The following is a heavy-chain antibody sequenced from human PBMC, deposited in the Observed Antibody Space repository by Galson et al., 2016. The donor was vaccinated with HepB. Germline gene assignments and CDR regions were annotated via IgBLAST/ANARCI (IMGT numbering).Heavy chain of an antibody. D-gene: IGHD1-26*01. Sequence: SLRLSCAASGFTFSSYAMSWVRQAPGKGLEWVSAISGSGGSTYYADSVEGRFTISRDNSKNTLYLQMNSLRAEDTAVYYCAKDGRSGYPPSYFAGYYFDYWGQGTLVTVSS. V-gene: IGHV3-23*01. CDR2: ISGSGGST. CDR1: GFTFSSYA. J-gene: IGHJ4*02. CDR3: AKDGRSGYPPSYFAGYYFDY.